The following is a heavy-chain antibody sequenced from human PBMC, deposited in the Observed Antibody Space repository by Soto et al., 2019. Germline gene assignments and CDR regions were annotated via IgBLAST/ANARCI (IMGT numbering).Heavy chain of an antibody. J-gene: IGHJ3*02. V-gene: IGHV3-64D*08. Sequence: GGSLRLSCSASGFTFSSYAMHWVRQAPGKGLEYVSAISSNGGSTYYADSVKGRFTISRDNSKNTLYLQMSSLRAEDTAVYYCVKGFSSDKYYDSSGYFDAFDIWGQGTMVTVSS. D-gene: IGHD3-22*01. CDR1: GFTFSSYA. CDR3: VKGFSSDKYYDSSGYFDAFDI. CDR2: ISSNGGST.